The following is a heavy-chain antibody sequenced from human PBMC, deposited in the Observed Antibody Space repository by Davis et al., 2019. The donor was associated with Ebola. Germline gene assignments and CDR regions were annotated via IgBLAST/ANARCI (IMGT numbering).Heavy chain of an antibody. CDR3: ARDPYSSGGASLHY. CDR2: IIPIFGTA. Sequence: SVKVSCKASGGTFSSYAISWVRQAPGQGLEWMGGIIPIFGTANYAQKFQGRVTITADKSTSTAYMELSSLRSEDTAVYYCARDPYSSGGASLHYWGQGTLVTVSS. D-gene: IGHD6-25*01. V-gene: IGHV1-69*06. J-gene: IGHJ4*02. CDR1: GGTFSSYA.